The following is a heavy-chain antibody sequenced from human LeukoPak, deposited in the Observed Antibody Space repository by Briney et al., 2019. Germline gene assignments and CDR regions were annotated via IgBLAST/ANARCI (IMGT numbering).Heavy chain of an antibody. J-gene: IGHJ4*02. D-gene: IGHD3-22*01. CDR3: ARELTPYYDSSGYYFLDY. CDR1: GDTFSKYA. CDR2: IIPILNIA. Sequence: ASVKVSCKASGDTFSKYAINWVRQAPGRGLEWMGRIIPILNIANYAQKLQGRLTITADKSTSTAYMELSSLRSEDTAVYYCARELTPYYDSSGYYFLDYWGQGTLLTVSS. V-gene: IGHV1-69*04.